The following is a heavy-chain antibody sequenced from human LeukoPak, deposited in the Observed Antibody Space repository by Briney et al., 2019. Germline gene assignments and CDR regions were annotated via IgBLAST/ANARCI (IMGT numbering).Heavy chain of an antibody. J-gene: IGHJ4*02. CDR2: IYTSGST. CDR3: ARGSVWGKTGTIDY. V-gene: IGHV4-61*02. D-gene: IGHD3-16*01. CDR1: GGSISSGSYY. Sequence: PSETLSLTCTVSGGSISSGSYYWSWIRQPAGKGLEWIGRIYTSGSTNYNPSLKSRVTISVDTSKNQFSLKLSSVTAADTAVYYCARGSVWGKTGTIDYWGQGTLVTVSS.